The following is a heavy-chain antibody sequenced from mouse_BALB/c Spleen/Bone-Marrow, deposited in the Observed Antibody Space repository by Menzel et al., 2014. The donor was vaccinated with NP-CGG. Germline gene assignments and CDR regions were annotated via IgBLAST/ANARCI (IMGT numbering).Heavy chain of an antibody. J-gene: IGHJ2*01. CDR3: GRGDDYDGDFDR. Sequence: VHVKQSGPELVKPGASVKISCKASGYSFTGYFMNWVKQSHGKSLEWIGRINPYNGDTFYNQKFKGKATLTADKSSSTAHMELLSLTSEDSAVYYCGRGDDYDGDFDRWGQGTTLTVSS. D-gene: IGHD2-4*01. V-gene: IGHV1-37*01. CDR2: INPYNGDT. CDR1: GYSFTGYF.